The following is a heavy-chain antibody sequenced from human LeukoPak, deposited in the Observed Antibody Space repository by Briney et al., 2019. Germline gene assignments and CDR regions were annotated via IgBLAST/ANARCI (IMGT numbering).Heavy chain of an antibody. CDR1: GFTFSRYW. CDR3: ARGLPGYSNTWNDH. J-gene: IGHJ5*02. CDR2: TNSDGSLP. Sequence: GESLRLSCAASGFTFSRYWRHWVRQAPGKGLVWVSRTNSDGSLPSYADSVKGRLIISRDNAKNTLYLQMNSLGVEDTAIYYCARGLPGYSNTWNDHWGQGTLVTVSS. D-gene: IGHD6-13*01. V-gene: IGHV3-74*01.